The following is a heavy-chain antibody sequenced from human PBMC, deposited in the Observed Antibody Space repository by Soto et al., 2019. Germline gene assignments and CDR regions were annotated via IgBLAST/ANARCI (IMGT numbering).Heavy chain of an antibody. J-gene: IGHJ6*02. V-gene: IGHV3-21*01. CDR1: GFNFNSYT. Sequence: GGSLRLSCAASGFNFNSYTINWVRQAPGKRLEWLSSISSSGYIFSTDSVRGRFTISRDNAKNSVYLQINSLRAEDTAVYFCARDCSGGSCYPGMDVWGQGPTLTV. D-gene: IGHD2-15*01. CDR3: ARDCSGGSCYPGMDV. CDR2: ISSSGYI.